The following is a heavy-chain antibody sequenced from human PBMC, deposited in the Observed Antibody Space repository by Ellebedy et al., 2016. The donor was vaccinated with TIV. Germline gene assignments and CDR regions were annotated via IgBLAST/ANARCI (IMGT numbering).Heavy chain of an antibody. CDR3: ALGDTMVRH. V-gene: IGHV3-23*01. Sequence: GESLKISCAASGFTFSSHAMNWVRQAPGKGLEWVSGVSGSGDNTYYADSVKGRFTISRDNSKNTLNLQMNRLRAEDTAAYYCALGDTMVRHWGQGTLVTVSS. D-gene: IGHD3-10*01. CDR2: VSGSGDNT. J-gene: IGHJ1*01. CDR1: GFTFSSHA.